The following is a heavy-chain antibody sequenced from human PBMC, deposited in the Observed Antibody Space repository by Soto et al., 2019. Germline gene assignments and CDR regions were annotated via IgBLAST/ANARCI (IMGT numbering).Heavy chain of an antibody. Sequence: ASVKVSCKASGYTFTSYGINWVRQAPGQGLEWMGWISAYNGNTNYAQRLQGRVTMTTDTSTSTAYMELRSLRSDDTAVYYCARLRYAYCGGDCYLFDYWGQGTLVTVPQ. CDR2: ISAYNGNT. V-gene: IGHV1-18*04. D-gene: IGHD2-21*02. J-gene: IGHJ4*02. CDR1: GYTFTSYG. CDR3: ARLRYAYCGGDCYLFDY.